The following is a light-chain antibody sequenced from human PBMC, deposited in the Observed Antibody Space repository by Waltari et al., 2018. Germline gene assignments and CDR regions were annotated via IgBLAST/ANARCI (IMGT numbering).Light chain of an antibody. CDR1: VLAQKY. V-gene: IGLV3-27*01. CDR2: NDS. J-gene: IGLJ3*02. Sequence: SSELPQPSSVSVSPGQTASITCSGVVLAQKYARWFQQYPGKAPGLVIYNDSERPSGVSERFSGSSSGTTVTLTISGAQVEDEADYYCYSEAGYRGVFGGGTKLTVL. CDR3: YSEAGYRGV.